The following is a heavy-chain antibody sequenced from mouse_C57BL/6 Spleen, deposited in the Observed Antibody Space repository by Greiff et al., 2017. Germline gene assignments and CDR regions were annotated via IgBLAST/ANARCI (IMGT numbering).Heavy chain of an antibody. J-gene: IGHJ1*03. CDR3: ARSAHYYGSSSLYWYFDV. Sequence: QVQLQQSGAELMKPGASVKLSCKATGYTFTGYWIEWVKQRPGHGLEWIGEILPGSGSTNYNEKFKGKATLPADTSSNTAYMQLSSLPTEDSAIYYCARSAHYYGSSSLYWYFDVWGTGTTVTVSS. CDR2: ILPGSGST. D-gene: IGHD1-1*01. V-gene: IGHV1-9*01. CDR1: GYTFTGYW.